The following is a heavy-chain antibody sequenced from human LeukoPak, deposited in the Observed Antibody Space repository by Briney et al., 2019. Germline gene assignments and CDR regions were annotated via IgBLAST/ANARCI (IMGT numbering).Heavy chain of an antibody. CDR3: ARDSGNSFDY. Sequence: PGGSLRLSCAASGFIFSRYWMHWVRQAPGKGLVWVSRINNDGSGTSYADSVKGRFTISRDNAKNSLYLQMNGLRDGDTAVYYCARDSGNSFDYWGQGTLVTVSS. J-gene: IGHJ4*02. V-gene: IGHV3-74*01. CDR2: INNDGSGT. CDR1: GFIFSRYW.